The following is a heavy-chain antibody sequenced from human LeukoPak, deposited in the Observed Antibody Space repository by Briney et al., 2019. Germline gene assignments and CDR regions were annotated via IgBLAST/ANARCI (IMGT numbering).Heavy chain of an antibody. CDR2: ISSSASTK. J-gene: IGHJ4*02. CDR3: ARPDDAGWGTRGDY. CDR1: GFTFCSYE. V-gene: IGHV3-48*03. Sequence: PGGSLRLSCAAYGFTFCSYEMYWVRQAPGKGLEWVSYISSSASTKYYADSVKGRFTISRDNAKSSLYLQMNSLRADDTAVYYCARPDDAGWGTRGDYWGQGTLVTVSS. D-gene: IGHD3-16*01.